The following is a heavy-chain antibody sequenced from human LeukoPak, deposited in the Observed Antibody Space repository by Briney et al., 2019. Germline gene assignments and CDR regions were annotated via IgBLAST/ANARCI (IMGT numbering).Heavy chain of an antibody. CDR1: GGSFSGYY. CDR3: ARVRYFGVVVTSYYFDY. Sequence: PSETPSLTCAVYGGSFSGYYWSWIRQPPGKGLEWIGEINHSGSTNYNPSLKSRVTISVDTSKNQFSLKLSSVTAADTAVYYCARVRYFGVVVTSYYFDYWGQGTLVTVSS. D-gene: IGHD3-22*01. J-gene: IGHJ4*02. CDR2: INHSGST. V-gene: IGHV4-34*01.